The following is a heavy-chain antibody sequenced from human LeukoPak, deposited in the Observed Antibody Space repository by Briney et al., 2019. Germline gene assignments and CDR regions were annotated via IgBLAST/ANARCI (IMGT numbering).Heavy chain of an antibody. CDR1: GFTFSSYG. CDR2: IRYDGSNK. CDR3: AKDGTSSGWYGVDRTDY. J-gene: IGHJ4*02. D-gene: IGHD6-19*01. Sequence: PGGSLRLSCAASGFTFSSYGMSRVRQAPGKGLEWVAFIRYDGSNKYYADSVKGRFTISRDNSKNTLYLQMNSLRAEDTAVYYCAKDGTSSGWYGVDRTDYWGQGTLVTVSS. V-gene: IGHV3-30*02.